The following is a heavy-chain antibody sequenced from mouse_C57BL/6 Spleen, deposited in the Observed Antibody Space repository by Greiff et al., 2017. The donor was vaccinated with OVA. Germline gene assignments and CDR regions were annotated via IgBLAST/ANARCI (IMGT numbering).Heavy chain of an antibody. Sequence: QVQLQQSGAELVRPGASVTLSCKASGYTFTDYEMHWVKQTPVHGLEWIGAIDPETGGTAYNQKFKGKTILTADKSSSTAYMELRSLTSEDSAVYYCTRLAGYGNYFDYWGQGTTLTVSS. V-gene: IGHV1-15*01. D-gene: IGHD2-1*01. J-gene: IGHJ2*01. CDR1: GYTFTDYE. CDR2: IDPETGGT. CDR3: TRLAGYGNYFDY.